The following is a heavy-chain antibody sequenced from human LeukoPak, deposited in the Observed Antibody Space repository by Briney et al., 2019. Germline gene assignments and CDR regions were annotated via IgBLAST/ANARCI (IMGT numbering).Heavy chain of an antibody. CDR1: GGTFSSYA. J-gene: IGHJ4*02. CDR2: IIPIFGTA. CDR3: ASGPEYYYDSY. D-gene: IGHD3-22*01. V-gene: IGHV1-69*13. Sequence: SVKVSRKASGGTFSSYAISWVRQAPGQGLEWMGGIIPIFGTANYAQKFQGRVTITADESTSTAYMELSSLRSEDTAVYYCASGPEYYYDSYWGQGTLVTVSS.